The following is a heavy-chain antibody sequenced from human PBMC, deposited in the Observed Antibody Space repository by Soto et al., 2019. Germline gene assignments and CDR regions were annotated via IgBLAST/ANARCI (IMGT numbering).Heavy chain of an antibody. J-gene: IGHJ4*02. Sequence: PSQTLSLTCAISWDSVSSQSAVCNWIRQSPSRGLEWLGRTYYRSKWGNDYALSVKGRITISPDTSKNQFYLQLDSVTPEDTAVYYCAKSPPDCTGGRCYSFNYWGQGTRVTVSS. V-gene: IGHV6-1*01. D-gene: IGHD2-15*01. CDR1: WDSVSSQSAV. CDR2: TYYRSKWGN. CDR3: AKSPPDCTGGRCYSFNY.